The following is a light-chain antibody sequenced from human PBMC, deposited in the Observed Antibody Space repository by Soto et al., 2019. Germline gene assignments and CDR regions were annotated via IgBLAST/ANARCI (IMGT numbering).Light chain of an antibody. CDR1: QSVSSSY. Sequence: EIVLSQSPGTLSLSTGERATVSCRTSQSVSSSYLAWYQQKPGQAPRLLIYGASSRATGIPDRFSGSGSGTDFTLTINSLQSEDFAIYYCQPYNNWPLTFGGGTKVDIK. V-gene: IGKV3-20*01. CDR3: QPYNNWPLT. J-gene: IGKJ4*01. CDR2: GAS.